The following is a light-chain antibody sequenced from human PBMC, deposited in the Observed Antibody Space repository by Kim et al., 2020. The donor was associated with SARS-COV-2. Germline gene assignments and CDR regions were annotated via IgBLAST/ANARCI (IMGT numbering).Light chain of an antibody. CDR2: GAS. Sequence: FSPGERATLSCRASQSLSNYLAWYQHRRGQARRLLIYGASSRASGIADRFSGGGSGTDFTLTISRLEPEDFAVYYCHQYYSSPTTFGQGTKVDIK. V-gene: IGKV3-20*01. CDR1: QSLSNY. CDR3: HQYYSSPTT. J-gene: IGKJ1*01.